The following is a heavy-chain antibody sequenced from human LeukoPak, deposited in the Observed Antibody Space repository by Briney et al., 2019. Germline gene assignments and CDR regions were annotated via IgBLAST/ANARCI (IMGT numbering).Heavy chain of an antibody. CDR2: IIEDGSVN. J-gene: IGHJ4*02. D-gene: IGHD3-22*01. Sequence: GGSLRLSCAASGFTFGSYRMTWVRQAPGKGLEWVANIIEDGSVNYYVDSVRGRFTISRDNVKNSLHLQMNSLRAEDTAVYYCVRQDYYDSSGVNFDYWGQGTLVTVSS. V-gene: IGHV3-7*01. CDR3: VRQDYYDSSGVNFDY. CDR1: GFTFGSYR.